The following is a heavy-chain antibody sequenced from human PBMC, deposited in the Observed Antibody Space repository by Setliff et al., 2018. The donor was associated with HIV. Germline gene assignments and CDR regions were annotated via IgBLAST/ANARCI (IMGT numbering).Heavy chain of an antibody. CDR3: VRVSTDYVWGSFLSSGPYYFDF. D-gene: IGHD3-16*01. CDR2: IYHSGST. V-gene: IGHV4-38-2*01. J-gene: IGHJ4*02. CDR1: GYSISIGYY. Sequence: LSLTCAVSGYSISIGYYWGWIRQPPGKGLEWIGNIYHSGSTYYNPSLKSRVTISADTSKSQFSLKLTSVTAADTAAYFCVRVSTDYVWGSFLSSGPYYFDFWGQGALVTVSS.